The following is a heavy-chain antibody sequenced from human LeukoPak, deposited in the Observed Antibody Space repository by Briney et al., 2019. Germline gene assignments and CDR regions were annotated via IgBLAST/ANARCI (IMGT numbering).Heavy chain of an antibody. CDR3: AREGYGSGSSHFMDV. CDR1: GVAITNYF. Sequence: SETLSLTCTVSGVAITNYFWTWIRQAPGKGLEWIGYIYYVGTANYNPSLKCRASMSVDMSKNQFSLNLTSVTAADTAVYYCAREGYGSGSSHFMDVWGRGTTVTVSS. J-gene: IGHJ6*03. D-gene: IGHD3-10*01. V-gene: IGHV4-59*12. CDR2: IYYVGTA.